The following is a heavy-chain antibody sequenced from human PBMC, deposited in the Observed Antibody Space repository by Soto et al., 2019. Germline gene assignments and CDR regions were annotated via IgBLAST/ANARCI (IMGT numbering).Heavy chain of an antibody. J-gene: IGHJ4*02. V-gene: IGHV1-69*13. Sequence: SVKVSCKASGGTFSSYAISWVRQAPGQGLEWMGGIIPIFGTANYAQKFQGRVTITADESTSTAYMELSSLRSEDTAVYYCAINFSGWQHYVNFDYWGQGTLVTVSS. CDR2: IIPIFGTA. CDR1: GGTFSSYA. CDR3: AINFSGWQHYVNFDY. D-gene: IGHD6-19*01.